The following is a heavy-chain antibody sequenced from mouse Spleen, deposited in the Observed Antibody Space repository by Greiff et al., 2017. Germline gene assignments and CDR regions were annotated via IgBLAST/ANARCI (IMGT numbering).Heavy chain of an antibody. V-gene: IGHV6-3*01. Sequence: EVMLVESGGGLVQPGGSMKLSCVASGFTFSNYWMNWVRQSPEKGLEWVAQIRLKSDNYATHYAESVKGRFTISRDDSKSSVYLQMNNLRAEDTGIYYCTYYDHDLYYFDYWGQGTTLTVSS. D-gene: IGHD2-4*01. CDR2: IRLKSDNYAT. CDR1: GFTFSNYW. J-gene: IGHJ2*01. CDR3: TYYDHDLYYFDY.